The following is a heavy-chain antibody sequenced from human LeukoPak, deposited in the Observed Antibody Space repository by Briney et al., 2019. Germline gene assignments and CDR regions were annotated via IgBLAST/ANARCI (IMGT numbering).Heavy chain of an antibody. V-gene: IGHV4-34*01. Sequence: PSETLSLTCAVYGGSFSGYYWSWIRQPPGKGLEWIGEINHSGSTNYNPSLKSRVTISVGTSKNQFSLKLSSVTAADTAVYYCARGSLGYYDSSGFDYWGQGTLVTVSS. CDR2: INHSGST. J-gene: IGHJ4*02. D-gene: IGHD3-22*01. CDR1: GGSFSGYY. CDR3: ARGSLGYYDSSGFDY.